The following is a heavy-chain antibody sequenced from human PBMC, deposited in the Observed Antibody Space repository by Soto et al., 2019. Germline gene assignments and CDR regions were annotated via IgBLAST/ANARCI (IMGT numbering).Heavy chain of an antibody. D-gene: IGHD3-3*01. CDR1: GFTFSASA. CDR2: IRSKANTYAT. Sequence: EVQLVESGGGLVQPGGSLTLSCAASGFTFSASAVNWVRQASGKGLEWVGRIRSKANTYATAYGASVKGRFAISRDDSKNRAYLQMNSLKTEDTAVYYCATTEDYDFWSGSFDPWGQGTLVTVSS. J-gene: IGHJ5*02. V-gene: IGHV3-73*01. CDR3: ATTEDYDFWSGSFDP.